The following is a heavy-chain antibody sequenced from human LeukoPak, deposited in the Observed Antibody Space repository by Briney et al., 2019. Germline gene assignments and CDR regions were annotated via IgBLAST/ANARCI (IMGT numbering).Heavy chain of an antibody. CDR3: TRDEVGYSYGFDY. D-gene: IGHD5-18*01. V-gene: IGHV3-49*03. Sequence: GGSLRLSCTASGFTFGEYAMSWFRQAPGKGLEWVGFIRSKAYSGTTEYAASVKGRFTISRDDSKSIAYLQMNSLKTEDTAVYYCTRDEVGYSYGFDYWGQGTLVTVSS. CDR2: IRSKAYSGTT. J-gene: IGHJ4*02. CDR1: GFTFGEYA.